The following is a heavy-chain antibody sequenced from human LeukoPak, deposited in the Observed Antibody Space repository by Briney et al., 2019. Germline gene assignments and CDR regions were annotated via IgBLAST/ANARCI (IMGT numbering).Heavy chain of an antibody. CDR2: IVVGSGNT. J-gene: IGHJ6*02. Sequence: SVKVSCKASGFTFTSSAVQWVRQARGQRLEWIGWIVVGSGNTNYAQKFQERVTITGDMSTSTAYMELSSLRSEDTAVYYCAADSSGWYEYYYGMDVWGQGTTVTVSS. D-gene: IGHD6-19*01. CDR1: GFTFTSSA. V-gene: IGHV1-58*01. CDR3: AADSSGWYEYYYGMDV.